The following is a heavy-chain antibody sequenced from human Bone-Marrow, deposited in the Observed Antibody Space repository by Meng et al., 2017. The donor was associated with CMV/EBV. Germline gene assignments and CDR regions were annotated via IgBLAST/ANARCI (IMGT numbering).Heavy chain of an antibody. CDR2: INPNSGGT. CDR1: GYTFTGYY. J-gene: IGHJ4*02. D-gene: IGHD5-18*01. V-gene: IGHV1-2*02. CDR3: ARGEWIQLWSYQEYYFDY. Sequence: ASVKVSCKASGYTFTGYYMHWVRQVPGQGLEWMGWINPNSGGTNYAQKFQGRVTMTRDTSISTAYMELSRLRSDDTAVYYCARGEWIQLWSYQEYYFDYWGQGTLVTVSS.